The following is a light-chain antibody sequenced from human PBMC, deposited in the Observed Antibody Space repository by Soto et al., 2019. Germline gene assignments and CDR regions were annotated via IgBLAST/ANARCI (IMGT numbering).Light chain of an antibody. CDR1: QSVTSTY. Sequence: EIVLTQSPGTLSLSPGERATLSCRASQSVTSTYLAWYQQKPGQGPRLLIYGASSRATGIPDRFSGSVSGTDFTLTVSRLEPEDFAVYYCQHYGKSMYTFGQGTKLEIK. CDR3: QHYGKSMYT. V-gene: IGKV3-20*01. J-gene: IGKJ2*01. CDR2: GAS.